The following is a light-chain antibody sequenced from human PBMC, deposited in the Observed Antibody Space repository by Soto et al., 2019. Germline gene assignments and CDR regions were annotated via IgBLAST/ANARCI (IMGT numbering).Light chain of an antibody. CDR2: KAS. Sequence: DIQMTQSPSTLSASVGDRVTITCRASQSMKNWLAWYQQKPGEAPKLLIYKASTLESGVPSKFSGSGSGTEFTLTISCLQPDDVATYHCQQYNSYSQCTFGPGTKVDIK. J-gene: IGKJ3*01. V-gene: IGKV1-5*03. CDR1: QSMKNW. CDR3: QQYNSYSQCT.